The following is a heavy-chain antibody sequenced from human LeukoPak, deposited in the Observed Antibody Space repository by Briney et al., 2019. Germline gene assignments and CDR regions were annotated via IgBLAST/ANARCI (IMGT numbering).Heavy chain of an antibody. CDR3: ARRMVVDSGRNYYYYGMDV. D-gene: IGHD3-10*01. Sequence: SETLSLTCAVSGYSISSGYYWGWIRQPPGKGLEWIGTIYHSGSTYYNPSLKSRVTISVDTSKNQFSPKLSSVTAADTAVYYCARRMVVDSGRNYYYYGMDVWGKGTTVTVSS. CDR2: IYHSGST. J-gene: IGHJ6*04. CDR1: GYSISSGYY. V-gene: IGHV4-38-2*01.